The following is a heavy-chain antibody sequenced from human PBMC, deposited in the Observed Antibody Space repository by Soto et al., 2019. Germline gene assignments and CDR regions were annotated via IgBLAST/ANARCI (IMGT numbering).Heavy chain of an antibody. V-gene: IGHV1-2*04. CDR3: ARDGPPGQLLFHYYGMDV. J-gene: IGHJ6*02. D-gene: IGHD2-2*01. CDR1: GYTFTGYY. Sequence: ASVKVSCKASGYTFTGYYMHWVRQAPGQGLEWMGWINPNSGGTNYAQKFQGWVTMTRDTSISTAYMELSRLRSDDTAVYYCARDGPPGQLLFHYYGMDVWGQGTTVTVSS. CDR2: INPNSGGT.